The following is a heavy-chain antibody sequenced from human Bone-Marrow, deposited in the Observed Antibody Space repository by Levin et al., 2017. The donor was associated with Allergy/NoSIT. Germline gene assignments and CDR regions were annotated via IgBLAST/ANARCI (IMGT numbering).Heavy chain of an antibody. CDR2: ISGSGDRQ. V-gene: IGHV3-23*01. CDR3: ARVGVGGYSYGYLDF. J-gene: IGHJ4*02. D-gene: IGHD5-18*01. CDR1: GFTFSNYA. Sequence: GGSLRLSCAASGFTFSNYAMSWVRQAPGKGLEWVSAISGSGDRQYYAESVKGRFTISRDNSKKTMSLQMNSLRPEDTAVYYCARVGVGGYSYGYLDFWGQGTPVSVSS.